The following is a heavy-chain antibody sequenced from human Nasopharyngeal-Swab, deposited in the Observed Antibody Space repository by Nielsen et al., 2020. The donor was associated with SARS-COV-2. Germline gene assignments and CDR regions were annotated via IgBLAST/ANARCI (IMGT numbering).Heavy chain of an antibody. V-gene: IGHV3-74*01. CDR1: AFTFRTYW. Sequence: GRSLRLSCAASAFTFRTYWMHWVRHAPGKELVWVSRINNDWSGTTYADSVNGRFTISRDNAKNTVYLQMNSLRAEDKAVYYCATGYSSSWYYFDYWGQGTLVTVSS. CDR3: ATGYSSSWYYFDY. CDR2: INNDWSGT. D-gene: IGHD6-13*01. J-gene: IGHJ4*02.